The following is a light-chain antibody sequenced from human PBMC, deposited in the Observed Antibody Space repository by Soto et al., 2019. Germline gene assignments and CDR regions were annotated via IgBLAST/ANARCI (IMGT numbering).Light chain of an antibody. CDR3: QQLNSYPPGT. Sequence: DIQLTQSPSFLSASVGDRVTITCRASQGISSYLAWYQQKPGKAPKLLIYAASTLQSGVPSRFXGSGSGTEFTLTISSLQPEDFATYYCQQLNSYPPGTFGQGTKLEIK. CDR1: QGISSY. CDR2: AAS. J-gene: IGKJ2*01. V-gene: IGKV1-9*01.